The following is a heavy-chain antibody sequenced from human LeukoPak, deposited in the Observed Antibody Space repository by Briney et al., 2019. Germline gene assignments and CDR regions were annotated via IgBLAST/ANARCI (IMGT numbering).Heavy chain of an antibody. CDR3: ATGLSFITGTTGNYYYYAMDV. CDR1: GYTFTDYY. CDR2: VDPEDGET. V-gene: IGHV1-69-2*01. D-gene: IGHD1-20*01. Sequence: ASVKISCKVSGYTFTDYYMHWVQQAPGKGLEWMGLVDPEDGETIYAEKFQGRVTITADTSTDTAYMELSTLRSEDTAVYYCATGLSFITGTTGNYYYYAMDVCGQGTTVTVSS. J-gene: IGHJ6*02.